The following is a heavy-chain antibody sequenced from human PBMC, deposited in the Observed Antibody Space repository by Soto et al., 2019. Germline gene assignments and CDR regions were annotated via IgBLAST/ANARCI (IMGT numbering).Heavy chain of an antibody. CDR1: GYTFTSYG. CDR2: ISANLGKA. D-gene: IGHD6-13*01. Sequence: ASVKVSCKASGYTFTSYGISRVRQAPGQGLEWMGRISANLGKANYAQKFQGRVTITADKSTSTAYMELSSLRSEDTAVYYCSAAADKYYYMDVWGKGTTVTVSS. V-gene: IGHV1-69*04. CDR3: SAAADKYYYMDV. J-gene: IGHJ6*03.